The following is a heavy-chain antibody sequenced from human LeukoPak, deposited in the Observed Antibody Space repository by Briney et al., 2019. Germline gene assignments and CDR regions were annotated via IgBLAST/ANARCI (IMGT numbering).Heavy chain of an antibody. CDR2: IYNSGST. CDR3: ARHARGTNRCYWFDP. J-gene: IGHJ5*02. V-gene: IGHV4-59*08. Sequence: SETLSLTCTVSGGSIRSYYWSWIRQPPGKGLEWIGYIYNSGSTNYNPSLKSRVTMSVDTSKNQFSLNLSSVTAADTAVYYCARHARGTNRCYWFDPWGQGTLVTVSS. D-gene: IGHD2-8*01. CDR1: GGSIRSYY.